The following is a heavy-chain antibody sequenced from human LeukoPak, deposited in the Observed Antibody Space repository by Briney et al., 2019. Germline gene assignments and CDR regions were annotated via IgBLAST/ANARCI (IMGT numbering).Heavy chain of an antibody. D-gene: IGHD3-22*01. CDR3: ARRGSSSGYQPFDY. Sequence: GGSLRLSCAASGFTFSDHYKDWVRQAPGKGLEWVARSRDKANSYITEYAASVKGRFTISRDDPKNSLYLQMNSLKTEDTAVYYCARRGSSSGYQPFDYWGQGTLVTVSS. CDR2: SRDKANSYIT. CDR1: GFTFSDHY. J-gene: IGHJ4*02. V-gene: IGHV3-72*01.